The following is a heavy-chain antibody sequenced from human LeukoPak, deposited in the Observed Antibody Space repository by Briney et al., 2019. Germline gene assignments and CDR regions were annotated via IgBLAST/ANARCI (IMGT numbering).Heavy chain of an antibody. CDR1: GGSVSSGGYY. Sequence: SQTLSLTCTVSGGSVSSGGYYWTWIRQHPGKGLEWLRYMYYSGRTYYNPSLKSRITISLDTSENRVPLNLTSVSAADTAFYYCARSSDYGDYDWGQGTLVTVSS. V-gene: IGHV4-31*03. CDR2: MYYSGRT. J-gene: IGHJ1*01. D-gene: IGHD4-17*01. CDR3: ARSSDYGDYD.